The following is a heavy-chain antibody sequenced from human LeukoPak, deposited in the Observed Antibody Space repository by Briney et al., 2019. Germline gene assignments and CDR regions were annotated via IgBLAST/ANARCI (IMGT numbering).Heavy chain of an antibody. Sequence: SETLSFTCAVSSDSISSDYWSWVRQPPGKGLEWIGNIFYSGSTNYNPSLRSRVTISVDTSKNQFSLKLSSVTAADTAVYYCARVYYSSSYDYWYFDLWGRGTLVTVSS. J-gene: IGHJ2*01. CDR2: IFYSGST. CDR3: ARVYYSSSYDYWYFDL. V-gene: IGHV4-59*01. CDR1: SDSISSDY. D-gene: IGHD6-13*01.